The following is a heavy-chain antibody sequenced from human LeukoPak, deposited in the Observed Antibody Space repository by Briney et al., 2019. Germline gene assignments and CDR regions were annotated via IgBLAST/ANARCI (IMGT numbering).Heavy chain of an antibody. CDR1: GYSFSSYW. V-gene: IGHV5-51*01. J-gene: IGHJ4*02. CDR3: ARRRSSTLIDY. CDR2: IYPGDSDT. Sequence: GESLKISCKGSGYSFSSYWIAWVRQMPGKGLEWMGIIYPGDSDTTYSPSFQGQVTISADKSISTAYLQWNSLKASDTAMYFCARRRSSTLIDYWGQGTLATVSS. D-gene: IGHD3-10*01.